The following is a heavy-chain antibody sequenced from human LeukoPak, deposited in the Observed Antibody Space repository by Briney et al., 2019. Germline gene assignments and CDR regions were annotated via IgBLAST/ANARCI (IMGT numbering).Heavy chain of an antibody. CDR1: GFTFSSYG. CDR3: AKSWVVPAAAPSLGMDV. CDR2: ISYDGSNK. Sequence: PGRSLRLSCAASGFTFSSYGMHWVRQAPGKGLEWVAVISYDGSNKYYAASVKGRFTISRDNSKNTLYLQMNSLRAEDTAVYYCAKSWVVPAAAPSLGMDVWGQGTTVTVSS. D-gene: IGHD2-2*01. V-gene: IGHV3-30*18. J-gene: IGHJ6*02.